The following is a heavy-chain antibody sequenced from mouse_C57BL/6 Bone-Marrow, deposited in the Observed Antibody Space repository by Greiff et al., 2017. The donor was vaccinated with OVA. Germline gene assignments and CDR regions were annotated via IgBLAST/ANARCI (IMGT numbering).Heavy chain of an antibody. V-gene: IGHV1-42*01. CDR3: ARGDWGY. CDR2: INPSTGGT. J-gene: IGHJ2*01. CDR1: GYSFTGYY. Sequence: VQLQQSGPELVKPGASVKISCKASGYSFTGYYMNWVKQSPEKSLEWIGEINPSTGGTTYNQKFKAKATLTVDKSSSTAYMQLKSLTSEDSAGYYCARGDWGYWGQGTTLTVSS. D-gene: IGHD4-1*01.